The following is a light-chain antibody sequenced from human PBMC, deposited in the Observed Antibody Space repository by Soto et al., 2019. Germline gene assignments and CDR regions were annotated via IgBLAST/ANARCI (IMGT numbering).Light chain of an antibody. CDR3: QQYGNSPFT. CDR2: GAS. V-gene: IGKV3-20*01. J-gene: IGKJ4*01. CDR1: QGVSSSY. Sequence: EIVLTQSPGTLSLSPGEGATLSCRASQGVSSSYLAWYQQKPGQAPRPLIYGASNRATGIPDRFSGSGSGTDFTLTISRLEPEDFEVYYCQQYGNSPFTFGGGTKVDIK.